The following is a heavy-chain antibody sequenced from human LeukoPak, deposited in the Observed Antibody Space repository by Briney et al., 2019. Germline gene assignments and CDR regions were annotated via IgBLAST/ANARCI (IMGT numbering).Heavy chain of an antibody. CDR3: VRDYGGTSPFDY. J-gene: IGHJ4*02. CDR2: ISSSGSTI. D-gene: IGHD4-23*01. CDR1: GFIFSSYG. Sequence: GGSLRLSCAASGFIFSSYGMNWVRQAPGKGLEGVSYISSSGSTIYYADSVKGRFTISRDNAKNSLYLQMNSLRAKDTAVYYCVRDYGGTSPFDYWGQGTLVTVSS. V-gene: IGHV3-48*03.